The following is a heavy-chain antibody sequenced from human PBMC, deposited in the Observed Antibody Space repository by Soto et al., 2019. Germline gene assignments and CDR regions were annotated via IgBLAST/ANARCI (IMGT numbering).Heavy chain of an antibody. CDR1: GYTFTRSG. V-gene: IGHV1-18*01. Sequence: GASVKVSCKASGYTFTRSGISWVRQAPGQGPEWMGWISSYNGDTNYAQTFQGRVTMTTDTSTSTAYMELRSLRSDDTAVYYCAKNGHPPFYYYGMDVWGQGTTVTVS. J-gene: IGHJ6*02. CDR2: ISSYNGDT. D-gene: IGHD2-8*01. CDR3: AKNGHPPFYYYGMDV.